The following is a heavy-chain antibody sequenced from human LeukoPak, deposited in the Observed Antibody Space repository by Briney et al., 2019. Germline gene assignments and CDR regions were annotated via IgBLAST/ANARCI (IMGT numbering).Heavy chain of an antibody. Sequence: GGSLRLSCPASGFTFGDYAMSWFRQAPGKGLEWVGFVRSKAYGGTTEYAASVKGRFTISRDDSKSIAYLQMNSLKTEDTAVYYCTRDSGILTGVSDYWGQGTLVTVSS. CDR3: TRDSGILTGVSDY. CDR1: GFTFGDYA. J-gene: IGHJ4*02. CDR2: VRSKAYGGTT. V-gene: IGHV3-49*03. D-gene: IGHD3-9*01.